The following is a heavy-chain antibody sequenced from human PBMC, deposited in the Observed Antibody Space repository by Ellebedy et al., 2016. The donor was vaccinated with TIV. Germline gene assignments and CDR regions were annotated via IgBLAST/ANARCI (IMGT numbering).Heavy chain of an antibody. CDR2: ISGVGSSTT. Sequence: GESLKISCVASGFTSSNYAMGWVRQAPGKGLDWVSAISGVGSSTTHYADSVKGRFFISRDNSKNTLYLQMNSLRAEDTAVYYCARQTVATSVNDAFDIWGPGTVVTVSS. CDR3: ARQTVATSVNDAFDI. D-gene: IGHD4-17*01. J-gene: IGHJ3*02. V-gene: IGHV3-23*01. CDR1: GFTSSNYA.